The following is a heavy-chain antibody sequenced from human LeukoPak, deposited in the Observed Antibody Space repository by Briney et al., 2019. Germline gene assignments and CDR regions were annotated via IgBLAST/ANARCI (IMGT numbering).Heavy chain of an antibody. V-gene: IGHV5-51*01. J-gene: IGHJ4*02. CDR3: ARAYSSSSPFDY. CDR2: IYPGGSDS. CDR1: GYSFTSYW. Sequence: GAFLQISCKGSGYSFTSYWIGWVRQLPGKGVGWVGIIYPGGSDSRYSPSFQGPVTISAAKSISTAYLQWSSLKASDTAMDYCARAYSSSSPFDYWGQATLVADCS. D-gene: IGHD6-6*01.